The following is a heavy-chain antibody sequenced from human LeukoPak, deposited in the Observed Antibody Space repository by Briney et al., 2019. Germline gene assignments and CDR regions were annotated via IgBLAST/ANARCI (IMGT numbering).Heavy chain of an antibody. V-gene: IGHV5-51*01. J-gene: IGHJ3*02. CDR2: IYPGDSDT. Sequence: GESLKISCRVSGYSFTSYWIGWVRPMPGKGLEWMGIIYPGDSDTIYSPSFQGQVTISADKSITTAYLQWSSLKASDTAMYYCARRSTTAPDGLDIWGQGTMVTVSS. D-gene: IGHD2/OR15-2a*01. CDR1: GYSFTSYW. CDR3: ARRSTTAPDGLDI.